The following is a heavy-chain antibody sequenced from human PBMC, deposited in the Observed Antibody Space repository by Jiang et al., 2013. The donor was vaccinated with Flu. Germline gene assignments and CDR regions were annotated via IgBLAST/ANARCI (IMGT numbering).Heavy chain of an antibody. J-gene: IGHJ6*02. V-gene: IGHV3-11*01. Sequence: VQLLESGGGLVKPGGSLRLSCAASGFSLTDYYMTWIRQAPGKGLEYISYVGNGNNLNTMYFADSVRGRFTISRDNAKTTLFLEMNSLRVEDTAIYYCARDFHNKGMDIWGQGTTVTVSS. D-gene: IGHD2/OR15-2a*01. CDR1: GFSLTDYY. CDR2: VGNGNNLNTM. CDR3: ARDFHNKGMDI.